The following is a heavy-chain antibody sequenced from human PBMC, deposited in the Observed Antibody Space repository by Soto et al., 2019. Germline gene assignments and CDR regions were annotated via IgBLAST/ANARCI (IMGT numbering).Heavy chain of an antibody. Sequence: PGGSLRLSCGASGFTFSSYGMHWGRQAPGKGLEWVAVIWYDGSNKYYADSVKGRFTISRDNSKNTLYLQMNSLRAEDTAVYYCARERVGATTYWFDPWGQGTLVTVSS. CDR2: IWYDGSNK. D-gene: IGHD1-26*01. J-gene: IGHJ5*02. CDR1: GFTFSSYG. CDR3: ARERVGATTYWFDP. V-gene: IGHV3-33*01.